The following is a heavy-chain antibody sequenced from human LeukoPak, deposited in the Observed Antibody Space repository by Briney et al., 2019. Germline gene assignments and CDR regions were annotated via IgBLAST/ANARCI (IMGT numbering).Heavy chain of an antibody. CDR3: ARGTLLGVVRGPSYNWFDP. CDR2: MNPNSGNT. V-gene: IGHV1-8*01. CDR1: GYTFTSYD. D-gene: IGHD3-10*01. J-gene: IGHJ5*02. Sequence: GASVKVSCKASGYTFTSYDINWVRQAPGQGLEWMGWMNPNSGNTGYAQKFQGRVTMTRNTSISTAYMELSSLRSEDTAVYYCARGTLLGVVRGPSYNWFDPWGQGTLVTVSS.